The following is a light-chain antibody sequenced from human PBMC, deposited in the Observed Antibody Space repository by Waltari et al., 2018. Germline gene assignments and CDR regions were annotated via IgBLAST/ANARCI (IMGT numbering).Light chain of an antibody. Sequence: QSVLTQPPSASGTPGQRVIISCSGSSSHIGSNSVNWYQQLPGTAPKVVIHSNNQRPSGVPDRFSGSKYGSSVSLAISGLQSEDEADYYCSSWDVSLNGWVFGGGTKLTVL. CDR1: SSHIGSNS. CDR2: SNN. CDR3: SSWDVSLNGWV. V-gene: IGLV1-44*01. J-gene: IGLJ3*02.